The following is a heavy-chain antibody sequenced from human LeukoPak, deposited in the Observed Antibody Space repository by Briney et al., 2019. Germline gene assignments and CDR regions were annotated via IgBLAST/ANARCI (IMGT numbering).Heavy chain of an antibody. CDR2: ISGSGGST. V-gene: IGHV3-23*01. CDR3: AKDGSYYDFDY. CDR1: GFTFSSYA. D-gene: IGHD1-26*01. Sequence: GGSLSLSCAASGFTFSSYAMTWVRPAPGKGLECVSAISGSGGSTYYADSVKGRFTISRDNSKNTLYLQMNSLRVEDTAVYYCAKDGSYYDFDYWGQGTLVTVSS. J-gene: IGHJ4*02.